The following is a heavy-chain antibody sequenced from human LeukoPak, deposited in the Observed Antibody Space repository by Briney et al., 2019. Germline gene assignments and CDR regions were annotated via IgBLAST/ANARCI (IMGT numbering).Heavy chain of an antibody. D-gene: IGHD2-2*01. J-gene: IGHJ4*02. CDR3: AKDDDIVVVPAAITY. CDR2: IWYDGSNK. V-gene: IGHV3-33*06. CDR1: GFTFSSYG. Sequence: GGSLRLSCAASGFTFSSYGMHWVRQAPGKGLEWVAVIWYDGSNKYYADSVKGRFTISRDNSKNTLYVQMNSLRAEDTAVYYCAKDDDIVVVPAAITYWGQGTLVTVSS.